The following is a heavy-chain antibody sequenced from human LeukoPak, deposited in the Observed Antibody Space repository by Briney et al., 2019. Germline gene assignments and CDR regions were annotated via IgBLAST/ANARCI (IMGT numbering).Heavy chain of an antibody. CDR1: GYTFTSYG. J-gene: IGHJ4*02. V-gene: IGHV1-18*01. D-gene: IGHD1-26*01. CDR2: ISAYNGNT. Sequence: ASVKVSCKASGYTFTSYGISWVRQAPGQGRDWTGWISAYNGNTNYAQKLQGRVTMTTDTSTSTAYMELRSLRSDDTAVYYCARRIVGATRVYDYWGQGTLVTVSS. CDR3: ARRIVGATRVYDY.